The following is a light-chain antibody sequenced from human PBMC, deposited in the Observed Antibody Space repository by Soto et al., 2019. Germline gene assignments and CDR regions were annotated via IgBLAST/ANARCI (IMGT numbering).Light chain of an antibody. V-gene: IGLV2-8*01. CDR1: SSDVGGYNY. CDR2: EVN. CDR3: QSYDNSLSGSRV. J-gene: IGLJ3*02. Sequence: QSALTQPPSASGSPGQSVAISCTGTSSDVGGYNYVSWYQQHPGKAPKLMIYEVNKRPSGVPDRFSGSKSGNTASLTVSGLQAEDEADYYCQSYDNSLSGSRVFGGGTQLTVL.